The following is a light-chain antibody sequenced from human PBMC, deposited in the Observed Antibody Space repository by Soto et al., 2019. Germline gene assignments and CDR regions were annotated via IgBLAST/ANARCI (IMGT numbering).Light chain of an antibody. Sequence: DMQLTQSPSSVSASVGARVTITCRASQGISNWLAWYQQKPGKAPKLLIYGASNLQSGVPSRFSGGGSGTHFTLIISSLQPEDFATYYCQQTNSFLPLTFGGGTKVEIK. CDR3: QQTNSFLPLT. J-gene: IGKJ4*01. V-gene: IGKV1-12*01. CDR1: QGISNW. CDR2: GAS.